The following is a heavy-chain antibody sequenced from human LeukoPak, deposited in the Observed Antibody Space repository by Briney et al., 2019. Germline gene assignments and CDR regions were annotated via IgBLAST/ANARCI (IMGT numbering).Heavy chain of an antibody. CDR2: FDPEDGET. V-gene: IGHV1-24*01. CDR1: GYTLTELS. J-gene: IGHJ3*02. Sequence: ASVKVSCKVSGYTLTELSMHWVRQAPGKGLEWMGGFDPEDGETIYAQKFQGRVTMTEDTSTDTAYMELSSLRSEDTAVYYCATVNSNRDAFDIWGQGTMVTVSS. D-gene: IGHD6-13*01. CDR3: ATVNSNRDAFDI.